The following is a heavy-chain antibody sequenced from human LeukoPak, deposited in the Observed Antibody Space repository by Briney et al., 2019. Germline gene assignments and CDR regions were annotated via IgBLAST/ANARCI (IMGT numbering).Heavy chain of an antibody. V-gene: IGHV3-30*02. Sequence: PGGSLRLSCAASGFIFSGSGMQWVRQAPGKGLDWVAFIEYDGSKKNYADSVKGRFTISRDNSKNTVYLQMNSLRPEDTAVYYCAKGGGDYFLDYYFDYWGQGTLVTVSS. J-gene: IGHJ4*02. CDR1: GFIFSGSG. D-gene: IGHD2/OR15-2a*01. CDR3: AKGGGDYFLDYYFDY. CDR2: IEYDGSKK.